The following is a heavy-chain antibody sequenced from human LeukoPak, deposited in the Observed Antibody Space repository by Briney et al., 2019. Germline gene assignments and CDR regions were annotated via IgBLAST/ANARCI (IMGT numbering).Heavy chain of an antibody. CDR2: ISYDGSNK. CDR3: ARSIAARPSLNWFDP. J-gene: IGHJ5*02. Sequence: GGSLRLSCAASGFTFSSYAMRWVRQPPGKGLEWVAVISYDGSNKYYADSVKGRFTISRDNSKNTLYLQMNSLGAEDTAVYYCARSIAARPSLNWFDPWGQGTLVTVSS. D-gene: IGHD6-6*01. CDR1: GFTFSSYA. V-gene: IGHV3-30-3*01.